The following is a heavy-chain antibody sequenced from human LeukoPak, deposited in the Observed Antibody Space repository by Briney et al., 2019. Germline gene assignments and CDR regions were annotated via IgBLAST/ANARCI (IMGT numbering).Heavy chain of an antibody. CDR2: MTYSDTTV. Sequence: PGGSLRLSCVASGLPFSSFHVSWVRQVPGKGLEWLAHMTYSDTTVAYADSTQGRFTISRDAATKTVYLQMNSLRAEDTATYYCARVLSGTPFDYYLYMDVWGKGTTVIVSS. CDR1: GLPFSSFH. J-gene: IGHJ6*03. CDR3: ARVLSGTPFDYYLYMDV. V-gene: IGHV3-11*01. D-gene: IGHD1-26*01.